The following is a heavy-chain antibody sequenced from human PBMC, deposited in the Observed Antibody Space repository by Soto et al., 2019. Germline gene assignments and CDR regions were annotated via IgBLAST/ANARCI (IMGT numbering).Heavy chain of an antibody. V-gene: IGHV3-53*01. D-gene: IGHD2-8*01. CDR3: ARDLVDNGSPEYFHH. J-gene: IGHJ1*01. CDR1: GFTVSSNY. Sequence: GGSLRLSCAASGFTVSSNYMSWVRQAPGKGLEWVSVIYSGGSTYYADSVKGRFTISRDNSKNTLYLQMNSLRAEDTAVYYCARDLVDNGSPEYFHHWCQGTPVTVSS. CDR2: IYSGGST.